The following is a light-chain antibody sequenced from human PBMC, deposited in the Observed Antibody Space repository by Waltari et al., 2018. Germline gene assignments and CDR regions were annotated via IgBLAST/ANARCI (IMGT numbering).Light chain of an antibody. CDR2: EVS. J-gene: IGLJ1*01. CDR1: RSDVGSSNL. V-gene: IGLV2-23*02. Sequence: QSALTQPASVSGSPGQSITISSPGRRSDVGSSNLVSWYPQPPGKAPKLIIYEVSKRPSGVSNRFSGSKSGNTASLTISGLQAEDEADYYCYSYAGGSVFGTGTKVTVL. CDR3: YSYAGGSV.